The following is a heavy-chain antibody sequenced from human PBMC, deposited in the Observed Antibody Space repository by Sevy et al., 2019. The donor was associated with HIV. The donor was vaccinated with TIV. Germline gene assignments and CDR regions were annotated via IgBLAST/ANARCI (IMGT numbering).Heavy chain of an antibody. J-gene: IGHJ4*02. CDR2: ISSSSSYI. Sequence: GSLRLSCAASGFTFSSYSMNWVRQAPGKWLEWVSSISSSSSYIYYADSVKGRFTISRDNAKNSLYLQMNSLRAEDTAVYYCARGPRYCSSTSCQTDDYWGQGTLVTVSS. V-gene: IGHV3-21*01. CDR1: GFTFSSYS. CDR3: ARGPRYCSSTSCQTDDY. D-gene: IGHD2-2*01.